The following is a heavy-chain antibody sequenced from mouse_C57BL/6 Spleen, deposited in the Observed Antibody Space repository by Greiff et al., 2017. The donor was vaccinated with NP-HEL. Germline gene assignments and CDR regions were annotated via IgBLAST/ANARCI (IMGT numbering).Heavy chain of an antibody. Sequence: VQLQQPGAELVKPGASVKLSCKASGYTFTSYWMQWVKQRPGQGLEWIGEIDPSDSYTNYNQKFKGKATLTVDTSSSTAYMQLSSLTSEDSAVYYCARGGDVYYFDYWGQGTTLTVSS. CDR2: IDPSDSYT. V-gene: IGHV1-50*01. CDR3: ARGGDVYYFDY. D-gene: IGHD3-3*01. CDR1: GYTFTSYW. J-gene: IGHJ2*01.